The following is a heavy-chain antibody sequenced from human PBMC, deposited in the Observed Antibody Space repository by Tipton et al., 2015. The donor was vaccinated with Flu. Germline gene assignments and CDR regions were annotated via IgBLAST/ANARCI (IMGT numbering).Heavy chain of an antibody. CDR1: GFTFTYYG. Sequence: SLRLSCAATGFTFTYYGIHWVRQAPGKGLEWVAFIRNGADNEHYADSVKGRFTNSRDNAKNTLYRQMNSLNFEDTAVYYCAKVMIGYRSGFDAWGQGTLVTVSS. V-gene: IGHV3-30*02. CDR3: AKVMIGYRSGFDA. CDR2: IRNGADNE. J-gene: IGHJ4*02. D-gene: IGHD6-19*01.